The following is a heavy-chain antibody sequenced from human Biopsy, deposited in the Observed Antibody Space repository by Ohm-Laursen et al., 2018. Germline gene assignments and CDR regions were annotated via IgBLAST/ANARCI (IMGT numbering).Heavy chain of an antibody. J-gene: IGHJ4*02. CDR3: ALAAAQTVTHFDY. D-gene: IGHD4-17*01. CDR1: GFTFSPYS. V-gene: IGHV3-21*04. Sequence: SLRLSCAASGFTFSPYSMNWVRQAPGQGLEWVSSISSSGSFIYFADSVKGRFTISRDNSKNTLYLQMNSLRADDTAVYYCALAAAQTVTHFDYWGQGTLVTVSS. CDR2: ISSSGSFI.